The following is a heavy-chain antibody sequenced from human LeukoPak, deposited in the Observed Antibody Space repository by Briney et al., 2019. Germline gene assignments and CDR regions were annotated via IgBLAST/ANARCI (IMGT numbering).Heavy chain of an antibody. D-gene: IGHD3-22*01. V-gene: IGHV4-34*01. CDR1: GGSFSGYY. J-gene: IGHJ4*02. CDR2: INHSGST. Sequence: SETLSLTCAVYGGSFSGYYWSWIRQPPGKGLEWIGEINHSGSTNYNPSLKSRVTISVDTSKNQFSLKLSSVTATDTAVYYCARVFEYYYDSSGYPRAYYFDYWGQGTLVTVSS. CDR3: ARVFEYYYDSSGYPRAYYFDY.